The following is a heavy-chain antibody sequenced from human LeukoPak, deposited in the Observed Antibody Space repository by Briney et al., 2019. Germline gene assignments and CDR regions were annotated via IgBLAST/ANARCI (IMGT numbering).Heavy chain of an antibody. CDR1: GGSISSYY. V-gene: IGHV4-4*07. CDR2: IYTSGST. CDR3: ARDGGIAARFPNWFDP. J-gene: IGHJ5*02. Sequence: SETLSLTCTVSGGSISSYYWSWIRQPAGKGLEWIGRIYTSGSTNYNPSLKSRVTMSVDTSKNQFSLKLSSVTAADTAVYYCARDGGIAARFPNWFDPWGQGTLVTVSS. D-gene: IGHD6-6*01.